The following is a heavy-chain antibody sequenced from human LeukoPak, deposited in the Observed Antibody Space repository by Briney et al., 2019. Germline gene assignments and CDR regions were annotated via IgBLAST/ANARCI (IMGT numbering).Heavy chain of an antibody. Sequence: SETLSLTCAVYSGSFSGYYWSWIRQPPGKGLEWIGEINHSGSTNYNPSLKSRVTISVDTSKNQFSLKLSSVTAADTAVYYCARGSDVISGWYAFDYWGQGTLVTVSS. J-gene: IGHJ4*02. V-gene: IGHV4-34*01. CDR3: ARGSDVISGWYAFDY. CDR2: INHSGST. CDR1: SGSFSGYY. D-gene: IGHD6-19*01.